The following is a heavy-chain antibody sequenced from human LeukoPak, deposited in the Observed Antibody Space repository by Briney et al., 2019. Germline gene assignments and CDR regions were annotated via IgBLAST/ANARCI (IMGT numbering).Heavy chain of an antibody. CDR2: ISGDGGSK. Sequence: GGSLRLSCAASGFTFDEHAMHWVRQAPGKGLEWVSLISGDGGSKYYVVSVKGRFTISRDNSKNSLYLHMNSLTTEDTALYYCAKDYVRDGYNYGVFQNWGRGTLVTVSS. J-gene: IGHJ4*02. V-gene: IGHV3-43*02. CDR1: GFTFDEHA. CDR3: AKDYVRDGYNYGVFQN. D-gene: IGHD5-24*01.